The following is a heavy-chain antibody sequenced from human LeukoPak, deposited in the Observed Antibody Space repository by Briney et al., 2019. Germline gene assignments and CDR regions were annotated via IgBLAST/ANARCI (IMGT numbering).Heavy chain of an antibody. Sequence: SQTLSLTCAISGDSVSSNSAAWNWIRRSPSRGLEWLGRTYYKSKWYNDYAVSVKSRITINSDTSKNQFSLQLNSVTPEDTAVYYCGRVSSPWSPRDAFDIWGQGTMVTVSP. CDR2: TYYKSKWYN. J-gene: IGHJ3*02. CDR3: GRVSSPWSPRDAFDI. D-gene: IGHD1-26*01. CDR1: GDSVSSNSAA. V-gene: IGHV6-1*01.